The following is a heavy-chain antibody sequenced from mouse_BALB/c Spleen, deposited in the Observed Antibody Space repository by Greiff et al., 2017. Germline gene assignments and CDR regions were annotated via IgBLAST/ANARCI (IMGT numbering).Heavy chain of an antibody. CDR2: SRNKANDYTT. D-gene: IGHD2-4*01. Sequence: EVKLVESGGGLVQPGGSLRLSCATSGFTFSDFYMEWVRQPPGKRLEWIAASRNKANDYTTEYSASVKGRFIVSRDTSQSILYLQMNALRAEDTAIYYCARASYDYDGWYFDVWGAGTTVTVSS. J-gene: IGHJ1*01. V-gene: IGHV7-1*02. CDR1: GFTFSDFY. CDR3: ARASYDYDGWYFDV.